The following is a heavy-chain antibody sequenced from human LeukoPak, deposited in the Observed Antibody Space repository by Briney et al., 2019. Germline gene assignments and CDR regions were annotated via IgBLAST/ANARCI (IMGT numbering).Heavy chain of an antibody. Sequence: GASVKVSCRASGYTFTGYYMHWVRQAPGQGLEWMGWISPNSGGTNYAQKFQGRVTMTRDTSISTAYMELSRLRSDDTAVYYCARAGSITMVRGVIQYYFDYWGQGTLVTVSS. CDR3: ARAGSITMVRGVIQYYFDY. CDR1: GYTFTGYY. CDR2: ISPNSGGT. J-gene: IGHJ4*02. V-gene: IGHV1-2*02. D-gene: IGHD3-10*01.